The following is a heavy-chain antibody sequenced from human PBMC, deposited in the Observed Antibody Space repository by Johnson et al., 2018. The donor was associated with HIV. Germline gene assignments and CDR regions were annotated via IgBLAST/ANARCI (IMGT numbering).Heavy chain of an antibody. CDR3: ARERYSTLINDAFDM. D-gene: IGHD6-13*01. CDR1: GFTFSSYG. V-gene: IGHV3-33*01. J-gene: IGHJ3*02. CDR2: IWYDGSNK. Sequence: QGQLVESGGGVVQPGGSLRLSCAASGFTFSSYGMHWVRQAPGKGLEWVAVIWYDGSNKYYADSVKGRFTMSRDNAKNSLCLQMNSLRAEDTAVYYCARERYSTLINDAFDMWGQGTMVTVSS.